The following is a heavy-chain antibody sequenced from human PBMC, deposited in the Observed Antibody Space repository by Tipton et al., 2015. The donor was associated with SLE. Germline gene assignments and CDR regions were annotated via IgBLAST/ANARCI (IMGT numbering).Heavy chain of an antibody. CDR2: IFHSGRT. V-gene: IGHV4-38-2*02. D-gene: IGHD6-19*01. J-gene: IGHJ4*02. CDR3: ARDAISLAPG. CDR1: GYSIRSDYY. Sequence: TLSLTCVVSGYSIRSDYYWGWIRQPPGKGLEWVGSIFHSGRTYYNPSLKSRVTISVDTSKNQFSLKLNSVTAADTAVYYCARDAISLAPGWGQGKLVTVSS.